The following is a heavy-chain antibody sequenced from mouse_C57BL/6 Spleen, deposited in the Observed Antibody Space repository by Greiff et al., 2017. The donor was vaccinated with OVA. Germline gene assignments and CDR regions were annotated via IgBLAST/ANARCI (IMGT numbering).Heavy chain of an antibody. V-gene: IGHV1-52*01. J-gene: IGHJ2*01. D-gene: IGHD1-1*01. CDR3: ARSGYYGSSPYYFDC. CDR1: GYTFTSYW. Sequence: QVQLQQPGAELVRPGSSVKLSCKASGYTFTSYWMHWVKQRPIQGLEWIGNIDPSDSETHYNQKFKDKATLTVDKSSSTAYMQLSSLTSEDSAVYYCARSGYYGSSPYYFDCWGQGTTLTVAS. CDR2: IDPSDSET.